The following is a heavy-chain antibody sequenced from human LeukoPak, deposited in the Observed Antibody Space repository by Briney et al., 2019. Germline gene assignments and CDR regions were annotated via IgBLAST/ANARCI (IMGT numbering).Heavy chain of an antibody. J-gene: IGHJ4*02. D-gene: IGHD1-26*01. V-gene: IGHV3-23*01. Sequence: HSPATSQPTFSSYPKRWVRHAPRKRLPPASSNTSRDRGTFYADSVKGRFAISTDNSENTLYLQMNSLRAADTAVYYCAQDRPNYSDTIRHYYRRNGDYWGQGTLVTVSS. CDR2: NTSRDRGT. CDR3: AQDRPNYSDTIRHYYRRNGDY. CDR1: QPTFSSYP.